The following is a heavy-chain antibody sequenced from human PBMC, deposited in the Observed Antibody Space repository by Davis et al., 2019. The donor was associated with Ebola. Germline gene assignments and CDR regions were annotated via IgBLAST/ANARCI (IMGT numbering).Heavy chain of an antibody. Sequence: GGSLRLSCAASGFTFSSFGMHWVRQAPGKGLEWVASISIDGSVEYYADSVKGRFTISGDTLKNTLYLQMNNLRVEDTAVYYCARGRFGDGVYWGQGTQVTVSS. CDR3: ARGRFGDGVY. J-gene: IGHJ4*02. V-gene: IGHV3-30*03. CDR1: GFTFSSFG. CDR2: ISIDGSVE. D-gene: IGHD2-21*02.